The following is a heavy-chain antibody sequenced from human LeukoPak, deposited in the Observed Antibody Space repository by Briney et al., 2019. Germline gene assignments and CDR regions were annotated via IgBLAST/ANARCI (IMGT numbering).Heavy chain of an antibody. Sequence: PGGSLRLSCAASGFTFSSYAMNWVRQAPGKGLEWVSTISGSGVSTYYADSVKGRFTISRDNAKNSLYLQMNSLRDEDTAVYYCASFVLAGGGWFDPWGQGTLVTVSS. CDR3: ASFVLAGGGWFDP. J-gene: IGHJ5*02. V-gene: IGHV3-23*01. CDR1: GFTFSSYA. CDR2: ISGSGVST. D-gene: IGHD3-16*01.